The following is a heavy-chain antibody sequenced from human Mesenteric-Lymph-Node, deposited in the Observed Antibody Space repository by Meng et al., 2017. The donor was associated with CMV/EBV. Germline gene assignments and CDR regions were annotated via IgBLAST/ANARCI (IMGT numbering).Heavy chain of an antibody. J-gene: IGHJ3*02. CDR1: FNNYA. V-gene: IGHV3-30*04. CDR3: TRGRVPDYGGSLGDSVDI. Sequence: FNNYAMHGVRQAPGKGLEWVAVIWYDGTNTHYADSVKGRFTISRDTSKNTLYLQMNSLRPEDTALFYCTRGRVPDYGGSLGDSVDIWGQGTMVTVSS. D-gene: IGHD4/OR15-4a*01. CDR2: IWYDGTNT.